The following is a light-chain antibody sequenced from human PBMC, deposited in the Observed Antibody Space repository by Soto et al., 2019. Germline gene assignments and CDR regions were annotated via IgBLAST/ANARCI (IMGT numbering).Light chain of an antibody. J-gene: IGLJ1*01. CDR1: SSDVGAYNY. CDR3: SSYTSGSTYV. CDR2: EVN. V-gene: IGLV2-14*01. Sequence: QSALTQPASVSGSPGQSITISCTGTSSDVGAYNYVSWFQQHPGKAPKLMISEVNNRPSGVSNRFSGSKSGNTASLTISGLLGEDEADYYCSSYTSGSTYVFGTGTKVTVL.